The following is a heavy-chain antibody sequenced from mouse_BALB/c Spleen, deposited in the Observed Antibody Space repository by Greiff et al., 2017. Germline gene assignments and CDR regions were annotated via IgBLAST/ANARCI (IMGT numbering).Heavy chain of an antibody. D-gene: IGHD5-2*01. CDR3: ARHQNTDYYAMDY. V-gene: IGHV5-6-2*01. J-gene: IGHJ4*01. Sequence: EVQVVESGGGLVKLGGSLKLSCAASGFTFSSYYMSWVRQTPEKRLELVAAINSNGGSTYYPDTVKGRFTISRDNAKNTLYLQMSSLKSEDTALYYCARHQNTDYYAMDYWGQGTSVTVSS. CDR2: INSNGGST. CDR1: GFTFSSYY.